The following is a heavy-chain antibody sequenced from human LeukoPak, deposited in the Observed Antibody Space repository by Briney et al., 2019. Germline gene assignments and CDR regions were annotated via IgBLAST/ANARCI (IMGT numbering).Heavy chain of an antibody. V-gene: IGHV3-30*18. CDR3: AKDTRYSSSPYFDY. J-gene: IGHJ4*02. D-gene: IGHD6-13*01. CDR2: ISYEGSNK. CDR1: GFTFSSYG. Sequence: GGSLRLSCAASGFTFSSYGMNWVRQAPGKGLEWVAVISYEGSNKYFADSVKGRFTIARDNSKNTLYLQMNSLRAEDTAVYYCAKDTRYSSSPYFDYWGQGTLVTVSS.